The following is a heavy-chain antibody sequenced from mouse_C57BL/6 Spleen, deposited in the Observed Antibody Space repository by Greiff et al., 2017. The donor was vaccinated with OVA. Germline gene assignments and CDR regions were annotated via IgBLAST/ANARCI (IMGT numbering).Heavy chain of an antibody. D-gene: IGHD2-4*01. Sequence: QVQLQQSGAELAKPGASVKLSCKASGYTFTSYWMHWVKQRPGQGLEWIGDINPRRGYTKYNQKFKDKATLTEDKSSSTAYIQLSSLTYEDSSVDYCASFVYYYYDWYFYVWGTGTTVTVSS. CDR1: GYTFTSYW. V-gene: IGHV1-7*01. CDR3: ASFVYYYYDWYFYV. CDR2: INPRRGYT. J-gene: IGHJ1*03.